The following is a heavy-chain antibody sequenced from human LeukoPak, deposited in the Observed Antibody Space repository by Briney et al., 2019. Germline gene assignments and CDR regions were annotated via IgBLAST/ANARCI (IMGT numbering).Heavy chain of an antibody. V-gene: IGHV3-48*01. Sequence: PGGSLRLSSAASGFIFSDYRMNWVRQPPGKGLEWVSYISSTTSIIYYADSVKGRFTISRDNAKSSLYLQMNSLRAEDTAVYYCARWVVVGTQRGYFDYWGQGTLVTVSS. CDR2: ISSTTSII. CDR1: GFIFSDYR. J-gene: IGHJ4*02. D-gene: IGHD3-22*01. CDR3: ARWVVVGTQRGYFDY.